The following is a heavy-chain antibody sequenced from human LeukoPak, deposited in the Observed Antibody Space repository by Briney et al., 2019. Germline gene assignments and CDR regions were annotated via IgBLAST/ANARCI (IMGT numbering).Heavy chain of an antibody. CDR1: GGSISSYY. CDR2: IYYSGST. V-gene: IGHV4-59*08. D-gene: IGHD3-16*01. J-gene: IGHJ3*02. Sequence: PSETLSLTCTGSGGSISSYYWSWIRQPPGKGLEWIGYIYYSGSTNYNPSLKSRVTISVDTSKNQFSLKLSSVTAADTAVYYCASLITGNRDDDAFDIWGQGTMVTVSS. CDR3: ASLITGNRDDDAFDI.